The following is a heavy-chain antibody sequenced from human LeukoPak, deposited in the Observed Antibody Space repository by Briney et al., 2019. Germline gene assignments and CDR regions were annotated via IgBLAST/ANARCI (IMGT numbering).Heavy chain of an antibody. V-gene: IGHV3-21*01. J-gene: IGHJ4*02. CDR1: GFTFSSYS. D-gene: IGHD6-19*01. Sequence: PGGSLRLSCAASGFTFSSYSMNWVRQAPGKGLEWVSSISSSSSYIYYADSVKGRFTISRDNAKNSLYLQMNSLRAEDTAVYYCARVNMKQWLEPDYWGQGTLVTVSS. CDR2: ISSSSSYI. CDR3: ARVNMKQWLEPDY.